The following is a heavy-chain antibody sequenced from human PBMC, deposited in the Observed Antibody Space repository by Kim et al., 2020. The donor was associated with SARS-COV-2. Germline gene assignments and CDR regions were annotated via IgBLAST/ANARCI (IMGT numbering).Heavy chain of an antibody. D-gene: IGHD5-18*01. CDR3: ARGVSYGSDY. CDR1: GGSISSGSYY. J-gene: IGHJ4*02. CDR2: IYTSGST. V-gene: IGHV4-61*02. Sequence: SETLSLTCTVSGGSISSGSYYWSWIRQPAGKGLEWIGRIYTSGSTNYNPSLKSRVTISVDTSKNQFSLKLSSVTAADTAVYYCARGVSYGSDYWGQGTLVTVSS.